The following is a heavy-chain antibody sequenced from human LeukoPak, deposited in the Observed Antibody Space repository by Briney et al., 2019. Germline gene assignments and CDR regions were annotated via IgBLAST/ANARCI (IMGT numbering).Heavy chain of an antibody. Sequence: ASVKVSCKASGYTFTSYGISWVRQAPGQGLEWMAWINPNSGETIYAQNFQGRVTMTRDTSISTAYMDLNSLTSDDTAVYYCARVISGAVAYRYWGQGTLVTVSS. CDR1: GYTFTSYG. CDR3: ARVISGAVAYRY. J-gene: IGHJ4*02. V-gene: IGHV1-2*02. CDR2: INPNSGET. D-gene: IGHD6-19*01.